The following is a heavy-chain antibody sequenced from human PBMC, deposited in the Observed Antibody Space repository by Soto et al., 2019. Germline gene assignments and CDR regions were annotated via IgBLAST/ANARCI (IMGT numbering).Heavy chain of an antibody. CDR3: ARIQLGEGFDY. Sequence: PSETLSLTCAVSGGSISGGGFSWSWIRQPPGKGLEWIGYILHTGGTQYNPSLKSRVSMSVDKSKNQFSLHLTSVTAADTAVYYCARIQLGEGFDYWGQGDLVTVSS. D-gene: IGHD1-1*01. V-gene: IGHV4-30-2*01. CDR2: ILHTGGT. CDR1: GGSISGGGFS. J-gene: IGHJ4*02.